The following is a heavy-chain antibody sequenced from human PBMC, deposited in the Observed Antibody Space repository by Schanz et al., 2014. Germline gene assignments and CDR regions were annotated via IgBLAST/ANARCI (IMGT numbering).Heavy chain of an antibody. Sequence: VQLVESGGGVVQPGRSLRLSCAASGFTFSSYGMHWVRQAPGKGLEWVSAISGGGGTTYYADSVKGRFTISRDNSKNTLYLQMNSLRAEDTAVYYCAKDRSWDYDSSGYFDYWGQGTLVTVSS. CDR1: GFTFSSYG. J-gene: IGHJ4*02. CDR3: AKDRSWDYDSSGYFDY. CDR2: ISGGGGTT. D-gene: IGHD3-22*01. V-gene: IGHV3-23*04.